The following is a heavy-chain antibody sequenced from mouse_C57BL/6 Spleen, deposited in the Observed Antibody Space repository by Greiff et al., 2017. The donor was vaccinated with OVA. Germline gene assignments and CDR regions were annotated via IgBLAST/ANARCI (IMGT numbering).Heavy chain of an antibody. CDR1: GYTFPSSW. CDR3: AIPGLDY. J-gene: IGHJ2*01. CDR2: IHPSDSDT. V-gene: IGHV1-74*01. Sequence: QVQLQQPGAELVKPGASVKVSCKASGYTFPSSWLHWVKQRPGQGLEWIGRIHPSDSDTNYNQKFKGKATLTVDKSSSTAYMQLSSLTSEESAVDYCAIPGLDYWGQGTTLTVSS.